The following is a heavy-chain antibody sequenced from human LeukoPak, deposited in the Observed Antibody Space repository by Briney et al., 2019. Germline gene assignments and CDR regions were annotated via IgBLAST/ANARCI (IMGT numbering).Heavy chain of an antibody. V-gene: IGHV1-2*02. CDR1: GYTFTGYY. D-gene: IGHD5-18*01. J-gene: IGHJ4*02. CDR2: INPNSGGT. CDR3: ARAGSWDTAGGSYFDY. Sequence: ASVKVSCKASGYTFTGYYMHWVRQAPGQGLEWMGWINPNSGGTNYAQKFQGRVTMTRDTSISTAYMELSRLRSDDTAVYYCARAGSWDTAGGSYFDYWGQGTLVTASS.